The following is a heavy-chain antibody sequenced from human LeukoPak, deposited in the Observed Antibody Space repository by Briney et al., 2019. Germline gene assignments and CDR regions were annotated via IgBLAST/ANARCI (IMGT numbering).Heavy chain of an antibody. CDR2: IYHSGST. CDR3: AIGHYPDASCAGDCYYSY. V-gene: IGHV4-38-2*02. CDR1: GYSISSGYY. D-gene: IGHD2-21*02. Sequence: SETLSLTCTVSGYSISSGYYWGWIRQPPGKGLEWIGSIYHSGSTYYNPSLKSRVTISVDTSKNQFSLKLSSVTAADTAVYYCAIGHYPDASCAGDCYYSYWGQGTLVTVSS. J-gene: IGHJ4*02.